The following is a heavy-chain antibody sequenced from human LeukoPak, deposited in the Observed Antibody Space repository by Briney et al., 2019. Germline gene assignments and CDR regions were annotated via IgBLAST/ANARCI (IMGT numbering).Heavy chain of an antibody. D-gene: IGHD3-16*01. CDR3: ASGTYGGDY. J-gene: IGHJ4*02. Sequence: TGGSLRLSCAASGLTFTSYTMNWVRQAPGKGLEWVSSISSSSSYIYYADSVKDRFTISRDNAKNPLFLQMNSLRAEDTAVYYCASGTYGGDYWGQGTLVTVSS. V-gene: IGHV3-21*01. CDR2: ISSSSSYI. CDR1: GLTFTSYT.